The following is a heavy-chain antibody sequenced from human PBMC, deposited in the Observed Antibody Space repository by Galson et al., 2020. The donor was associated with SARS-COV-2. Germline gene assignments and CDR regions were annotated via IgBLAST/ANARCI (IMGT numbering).Heavy chain of an antibody. J-gene: IGHJ6*02. CDR2: INNHTGNP. CDR1: GFTFNTYA. D-gene: IGHD4-17*01. Sequence: ASVKVSCKASGFTFNTYAMNWVRQAPGQGLEWMGWINNHTGNPAYAQGFTGRFVFSLDTSVSTADLQISSLKAEDTAVYYCARVRYYYGMDVWGQGTTVTVSS. CDR3: ARVRYYYGMDV. V-gene: IGHV7-4-1*02.